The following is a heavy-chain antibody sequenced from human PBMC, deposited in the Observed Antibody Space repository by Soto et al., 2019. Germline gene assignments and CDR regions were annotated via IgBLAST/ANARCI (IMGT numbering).Heavy chain of an antibody. Sequence: PSETLSLTCLVSGYSITAGGYYGSWIRHHPGKGLEWIGSFYSSGSIIYNPSLRSRVSISGDTSSNQFSMSLTSVTAADTARYYCARMYSSGSGWFHPWGQGTLVTVSS. J-gene: IGHJ5*02. D-gene: IGHD6-19*01. CDR3: ARMYSSGSGWFHP. V-gene: IGHV4-31*03. CDR2: FYSSGSI. CDR1: GYSITAGGYY.